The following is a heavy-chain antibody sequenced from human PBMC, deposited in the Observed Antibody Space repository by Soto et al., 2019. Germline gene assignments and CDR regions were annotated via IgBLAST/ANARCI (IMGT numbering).Heavy chain of an antibody. Sequence: QVQLVESGGGVVQPGRSLRLSCAASGFTFSSYGMQWVRKAPGKGLEWVAVIWYDGSNKYYADSVKGRFTISRDNSKNTLYLQMNSLRAEDKAVYYWARDNCSGGSCHFDYWGQGTLVTVSS. CDR2: IWYDGSNK. CDR3: ARDNCSGGSCHFDY. J-gene: IGHJ4*02. CDR1: GFTFSSYG. V-gene: IGHV3-33*01. D-gene: IGHD2-15*01.